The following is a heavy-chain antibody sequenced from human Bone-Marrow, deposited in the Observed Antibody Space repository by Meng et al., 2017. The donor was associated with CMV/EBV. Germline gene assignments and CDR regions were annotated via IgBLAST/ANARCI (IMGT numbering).Heavy chain of an antibody. Sequence: SETLSLTCTVSGGSISSSSYYWSWIRQPAGKGLEWIGSIYYSGSTYYNPSLKSRVTISVDTSKNQFSLKLSSVTAADTAVYYCARDSSTSWSGDAFDIWGQGTMVTVSS. V-gene: IGHV4-39*07. CDR1: GGSISSSSYY. J-gene: IGHJ3*02. CDR2: IYYSGST. CDR3: ARDSSTSWSGDAFDI. D-gene: IGHD2-2*01.